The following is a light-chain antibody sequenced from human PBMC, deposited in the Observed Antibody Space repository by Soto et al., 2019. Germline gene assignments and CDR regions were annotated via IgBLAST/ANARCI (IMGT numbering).Light chain of an antibody. J-gene: IGLJ1*01. V-gene: IGLV2-14*01. CDR2: DVS. CDR3: SSYTSSSTLV. Sequence: QSVLTQPASVSGSPGQSITISCTGTSSDVGGYNDVSWYQQHPGKAPKLMIYDVSNRPSGVSNRFACSKSGTTASLTISGLQAEDEADYYCSSYTSSSTLVFGTGTKLTVL. CDR1: SSDVGGYND.